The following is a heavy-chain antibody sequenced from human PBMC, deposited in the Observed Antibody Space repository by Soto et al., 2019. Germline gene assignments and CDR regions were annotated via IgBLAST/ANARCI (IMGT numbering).Heavy chain of an antibody. J-gene: IGHJ5*02. CDR2: IDPSDSYA. V-gene: IGHV5-10-1*01. Sequence: GDSVNISCKGSGYSFASYWISGVRQMPAKGLEWMGRIDPSDSYANYSPSFQGHVPFSADKSISPAYLQWSSLRASDTAMYYCARHKAFYYDSSGAWGQGTMVTVSS. CDR3: ARHKAFYYDSSGA. D-gene: IGHD3-22*01. CDR1: GYSFASYW.